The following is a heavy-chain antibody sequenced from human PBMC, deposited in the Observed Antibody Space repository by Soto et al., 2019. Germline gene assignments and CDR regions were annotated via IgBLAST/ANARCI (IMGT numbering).Heavy chain of an antibody. CDR2: IIPIFGTA. V-gene: IGHV1-69*13. CDR1: GGTFSSYA. CDR3: AREGSSSWYWFDP. Sequence: SVKVSCKASGGTFSSYAISWVRQAPGQGLEWMGGIIPIFGTANYAQKFQDRVTITADESTSTAYMELSSLRSEDTAVYYCAREGSSSWYWFDPWGQGTLVTVSS. D-gene: IGHD6-13*01. J-gene: IGHJ5*02.